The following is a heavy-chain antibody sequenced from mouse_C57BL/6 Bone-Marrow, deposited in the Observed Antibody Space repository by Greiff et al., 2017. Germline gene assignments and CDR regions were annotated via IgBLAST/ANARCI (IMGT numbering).Heavy chain of an antibody. J-gene: IGHJ4*01. CDR2: IAPNSGGT. CDR3: ARNPGYYAMDY. D-gene: IGHD3-2*02. Sequence: VQLQQPGAELVKPGASVKLSCKASGYTFTSYWMHWVKQRPGRGLEWIGRIAPNSGGTKYNEKFKSKATLTVDKPSSTAYMQLSSLTSDDSAVYYCARNPGYYAMDYWGQGSSVAVSS. V-gene: IGHV1-72*01. CDR1: GYTFTSYW.